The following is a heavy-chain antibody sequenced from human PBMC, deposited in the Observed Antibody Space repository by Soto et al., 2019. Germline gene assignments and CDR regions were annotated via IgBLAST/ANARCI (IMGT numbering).Heavy chain of an antibody. V-gene: IGHV4-59*01. J-gene: IGHJ5*01. CDR2: IYYSGST. CDR3: ARAVTMVRGVMRTLSCSDS. D-gene: IGHD3-10*01. CDR1: GGSISSYY. Sequence: PSETLSLTCTVSGGSISSYYWSWIRQPPGKGLEWIGYIYYSGSTNYNPSLKSRVTISVDTSKNQFSLKLSSVTAADTAVYYCARAVTMVRGVMRTLSCSDSRGTGTLGTV.